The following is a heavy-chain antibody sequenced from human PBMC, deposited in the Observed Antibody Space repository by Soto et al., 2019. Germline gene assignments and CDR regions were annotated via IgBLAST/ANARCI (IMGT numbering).Heavy chain of an antibody. J-gene: IGHJ6*02. CDR2: ISYDGSNK. V-gene: IGHV3-30-3*01. CDR1: GFTFSSYA. Sequence: GGSLRLSCAASGFTFSSYAMHWVRQAPGKGLEWVAVISYDGSNKYYADSVKGRFTISRDNSKNTLYLQMNSLRAEDTAVYYCAKDPGAVAGYYYYYGMDVWGQGTTVTVSS. D-gene: IGHD6-19*01. CDR3: AKDPGAVAGYYYYYGMDV.